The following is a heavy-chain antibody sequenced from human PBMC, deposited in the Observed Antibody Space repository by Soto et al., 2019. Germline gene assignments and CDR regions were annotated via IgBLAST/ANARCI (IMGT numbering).Heavy chain of an antibody. CDR2: IIPILGIA. D-gene: IGHD4-4*01. V-gene: IGHV1-69*04. CDR3: ARDGATVTTFGVLGY. J-gene: IGHJ4*02. CDR1: GGTFSSYT. Sequence: SVKVSCKASGGTFSSYTISWVRQAPGQRLEWMGRIIPILGIANYAQKFQGRVTITADKSTSTAYMELSSLRSEDTAVYYCARDGATVTTFGVLGYWGQGTLVTVSS.